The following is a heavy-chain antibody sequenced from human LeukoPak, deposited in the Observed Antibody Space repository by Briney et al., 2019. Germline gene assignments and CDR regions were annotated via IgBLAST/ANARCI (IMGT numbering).Heavy chain of an antibody. CDR2: INHSGST. D-gene: IGHD5-24*01. CDR3: ARERWLQPPAPFDY. CDR1: GGSFSGYY. J-gene: IGHJ4*02. Sequence: SETLSLTCAVYGGSFSGYYWSWIRQPPGKGLEWIGEINHSGSTNYNPSLESRVTVSVDTSKNQFSLKLSSVTAADTAVYYCARERWLQPPAPFDYWGQGTLVTVSS. V-gene: IGHV4-34*01.